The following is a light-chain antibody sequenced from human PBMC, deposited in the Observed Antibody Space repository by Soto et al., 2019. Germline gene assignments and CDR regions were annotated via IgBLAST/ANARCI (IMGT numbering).Light chain of an antibody. Sequence: DIVMTQSPDSLAVSLGERATINCKSSQSLLYSSNNKNKLAWYQQKPGQPPKLLIYWASTRESGVPDRFSGSGSGTDFTLTISSLQAEDVAVYCCQHYYTTPVTFCGGTKVEI. CDR1: QSLLYSSNNKNK. J-gene: IGKJ4*01. CDR2: WAS. V-gene: IGKV4-1*01. CDR3: QHYYTTPVT.